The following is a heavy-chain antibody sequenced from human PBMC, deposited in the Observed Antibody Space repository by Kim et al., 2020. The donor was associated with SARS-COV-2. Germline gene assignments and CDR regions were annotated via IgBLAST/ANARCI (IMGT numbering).Heavy chain of an antibody. CDR3: ARAPNDFWSGYPYYFDY. CDR1: GGFVSSGSYF. J-gene: IGHJ4*02. Sequence: SETLSLTCTVSGGFVSSGSYFWGWIRQPPGKGLEWIGYIYYSGSTYYNPSLKSRVTMSLDTSENQFSLKVRSVTAADTAVYYCARAPNDFWSGYPYYFDYWGQGALVTVSS. CDR2: IYYSGST. D-gene: IGHD3-3*01. V-gene: IGHV4-61*01.